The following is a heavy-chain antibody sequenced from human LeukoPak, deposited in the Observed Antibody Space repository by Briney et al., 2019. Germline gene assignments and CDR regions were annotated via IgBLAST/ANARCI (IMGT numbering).Heavy chain of an antibody. CDR2: IYTSGST. CDR3: ARHSLPSDAFDI. Sequence: SETLSLTCTVSGGSISSYYWSWIRQPAGKGLEWIGRIYTSGSTNYNPSLKSRVTMSVDTSKNQSSLKLSSVTAADTAVYYCARHSLPSDAFDIWGQGTMVTVSS. D-gene: IGHD2-21*01. CDR1: GGSISSYY. V-gene: IGHV4-4*07. J-gene: IGHJ3*02.